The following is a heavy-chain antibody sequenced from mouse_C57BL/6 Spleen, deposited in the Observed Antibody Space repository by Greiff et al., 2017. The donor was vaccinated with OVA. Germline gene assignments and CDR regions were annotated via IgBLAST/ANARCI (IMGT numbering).Heavy chain of an antibody. D-gene: IGHD2-4*01. Sequence: VMLVESGPGLVQPSQSLSITCTVSGFSLTSYGVHWVRQSPGKGLEWLGVIWSGGSTDYNAAFISRLSSSKDNSKSQVFFKMNSLQADDTAIYYCARKDYDYAMDYWGQGTSVTVSS. V-gene: IGHV2-2*01. J-gene: IGHJ4*01. CDR1: GFSLTSYG. CDR2: IWSGGST. CDR3: ARKDYDYAMDY.